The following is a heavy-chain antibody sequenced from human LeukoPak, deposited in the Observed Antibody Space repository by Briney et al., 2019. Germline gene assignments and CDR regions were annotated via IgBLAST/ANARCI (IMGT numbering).Heavy chain of an antibody. Sequence: SETLSLTCTVSGGSISSSSYYWGWIRQPPGEGLEWIATIYYTGTTYYNPSLKSRVTISIDTSKNQFTLKLSSVTAADTAVYYCARPGLGARHFDSWGQGTLVTVSS. CDR2: IYYTGTT. CDR1: GGSISSSSYY. D-gene: IGHD6-6*01. J-gene: IGHJ4*02. V-gene: IGHV4-39*01. CDR3: ARPGLGARHFDS.